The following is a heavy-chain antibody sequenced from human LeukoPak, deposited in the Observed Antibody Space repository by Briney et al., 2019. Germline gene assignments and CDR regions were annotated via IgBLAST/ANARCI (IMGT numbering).Heavy chain of an antibody. CDR2: INPSGGST. V-gene: IGHV1-46*01. CDR1: GYTFTGYY. Sequence: ASVKVSCKASGYTFTGYYMHWVRPAPGQGLEWMGIINPSGGSTSYAQKFQGRVTMTRDTSTSTVYMELRSLRSEDTAVYYCARGHIAAAGTVWFDPWGQGTLVTVSS. J-gene: IGHJ5*02. D-gene: IGHD6-13*01. CDR3: ARGHIAAAGTVWFDP.